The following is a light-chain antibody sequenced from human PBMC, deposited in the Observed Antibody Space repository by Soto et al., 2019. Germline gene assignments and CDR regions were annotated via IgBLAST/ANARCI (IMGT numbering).Light chain of an antibody. CDR3: QQHISGTRT. CDR1: QSVIIN. V-gene: IGKV3-11*01. CDR2: AXS. Sequence: EIVMTQSPAALSLSRGERATLYXRASQSVIINLSWYQQKPGXAPRXXXYAXSNRATGIPTRLSGSGSGTDFTLTISNLDPEDFAVYYCQQHISGTRTFGGGTKVEIK. J-gene: IGKJ4*02.